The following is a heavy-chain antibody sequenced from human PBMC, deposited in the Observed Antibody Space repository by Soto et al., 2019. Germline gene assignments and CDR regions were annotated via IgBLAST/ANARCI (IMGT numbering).Heavy chain of an antibody. J-gene: IGHJ5*02. D-gene: IGHD1-7*01. CDR1: GFTFSSYS. Sequence: PGGSLRLSCAASGFTFSSYSMNWVRQAPGKGLEWVSSISSSSSYIYYADSVKGRFTISRDNAKNSLYLQMNSLRAEDTAVYYCARDFSPQYNWNYVILPWFDPWGQGTLVTAPQ. V-gene: IGHV3-21*01. CDR3: ARDFSPQYNWNYVILPWFDP. CDR2: ISSSSSYI.